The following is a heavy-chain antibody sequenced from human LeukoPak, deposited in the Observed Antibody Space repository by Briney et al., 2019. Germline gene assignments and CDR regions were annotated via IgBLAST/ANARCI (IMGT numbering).Heavy chain of an antibody. V-gene: IGHV3-23*01. CDR1: GFTFSSYA. CDR3: AKGRNEDGDAALNY. Sequence: GGSLRLSCAASGFTFSSYAMSWVRQAPEKVLEWVSSISGSGGNTFYADSVKGRFTISRDNSKNTLYLQMNSLRAEDTAAYHCAKGRNEDGDAALNYWGQGALVTVSS. D-gene: IGHD4-17*01. CDR2: ISGSGGNT. J-gene: IGHJ4*02.